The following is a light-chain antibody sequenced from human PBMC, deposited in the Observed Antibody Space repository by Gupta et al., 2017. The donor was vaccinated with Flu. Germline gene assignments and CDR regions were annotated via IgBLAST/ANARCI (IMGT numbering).Light chain of an antibody. J-gene: IGKJ2*03. CDR3: QQDGSSPNS. V-gene: IGKV3-20*01. Sequence: EIVLTQSPGTLSLSPGERATLSCRVSQSVSSSYLAWYQQKPGQAPRLLIYGASSRATGIPDRFSGSGSGTDFTLTISRLEPEDFAVYYCQQDGSSPNSFGQGTKLEIK. CDR2: GAS. CDR1: QSVSSSY.